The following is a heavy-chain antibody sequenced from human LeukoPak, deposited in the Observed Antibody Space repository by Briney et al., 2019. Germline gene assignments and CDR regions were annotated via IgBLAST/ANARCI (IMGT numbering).Heavy chain of an antibody. CDR2: IYYSGST. V-gene: IGHV4-59*11. CDR1: GGSISSHY. D-gene: IGHD5-24*01. CDR3: ARLRQRWLQFDAFDI. Sequence: PSETLSLTCTVSGGSISSHYWSWIRQPPGKGLEWIGYIYYSGSTNYNPSLKSRVTISVDTSKNQFSLKLSSVTAADTAVYYCARLRQRWLQFDAFDIWGQGTMVTVSS. J-gene: IGHJ3*02.